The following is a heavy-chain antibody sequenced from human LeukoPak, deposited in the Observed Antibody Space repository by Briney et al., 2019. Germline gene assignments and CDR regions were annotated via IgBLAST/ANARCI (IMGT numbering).Heavy chain of an antibody. J-gene: IGHJ4*02. CDR2: ISYDGSEQ. CDR1: GFTFSSYG. D-gene: IGHD3-22*01. CDR3: AKDLRDDRRSYYFDS. V-gene: IGHV3-30*18. Sequence: GGPLRLSCAASGFTFSSYGMHWVRQAPGKGMEWVAVISYDGSEQYYADSVKGRFTISRDNSKNTLYLQMNSLGTEDTAVYYCAKDLRDDRRSYYFDSWGLGTLVTVSS.